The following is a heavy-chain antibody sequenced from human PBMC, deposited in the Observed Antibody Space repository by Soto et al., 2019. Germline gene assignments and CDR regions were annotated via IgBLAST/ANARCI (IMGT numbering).Heavy chain of an antibody. CDR2: MNPNSGNT. V-gene: IGHV1-8*01. J-gene: IGHJ4*02. Sequence: ASVQVSCKASGYTFTSYDITWVRQATGQGLEWMGWMNPNSGNTGYALKFQGRVTMTRNTYIRTAYMELSSLRSEDTAVYYCARGKYDFWSGNSYYFDCWGQGTLVTVSS. D-gene: IGHD3-3*01. CDR3: ARGKYDFWSGNSYYFDC. CDR1: GYTFTSYD.